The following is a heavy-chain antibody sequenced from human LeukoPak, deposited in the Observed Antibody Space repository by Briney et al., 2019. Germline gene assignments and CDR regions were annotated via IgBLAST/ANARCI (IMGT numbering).Heavy chain of an antibody. CDR2: IYYSGST. Sequence: SETLSLTCTVSGGSISSYYWSWIRQPPGKGLEWIGYIYYSGSTNYNPSLKSRVTISVDASKNQFSLKLSSVTAADTAVYYCARDAVAFDYWGQGTLVTVSS. V-gene: IGHV4-59*01. CDR3: ARDAVAFDY. CDR1: GGSISSYY. J-gene: IGHJ4*02. D-gene: IGHD2-21*01.